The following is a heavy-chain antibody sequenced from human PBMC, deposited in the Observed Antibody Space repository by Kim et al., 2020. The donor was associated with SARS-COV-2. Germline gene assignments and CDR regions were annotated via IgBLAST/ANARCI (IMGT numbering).Heavy chain of an antibody. CDR2: MNPNSGNT. CDR3: ARGNSGYDGDAFDI. V-gene: IGHV1-8*02. CDR1: GYTFTSYD. D-gene: IGHD5-12*01. Sequence: ASVKVSCKASGYTFTSYDINWVRQATGQGLEWMGWMNPNSGNTGYAQKFQGRVTMTRNTSIITAYMELSSLRSEDTAVYYCARGNSGYDGDAFDIWGQGTMVTVSS. J-gene: IGHJ3*02.